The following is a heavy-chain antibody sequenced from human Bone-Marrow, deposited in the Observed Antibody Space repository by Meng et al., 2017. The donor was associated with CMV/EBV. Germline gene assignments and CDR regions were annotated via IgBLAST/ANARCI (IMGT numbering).Heavy chain of an antibody. Sequence: ASVKVSCKASGYTFTSYDINWVRQATGQGLEWMGWMNPNSGNTGYAQKFQGRVTMTRNTSISTAYVELSSLRSEDTAVYYCARFVSYMITFGGVYYYGMDVWGQGTTVTVSS. CDR3: ARFVSYMITFGGVYYYGMDV. V-gene: IGHV1-8*01. CDR1: GYTFTSYD. J-gene: IGHJ6*02. D-gene: IGHD3-16*01. CDR2: MNPNSGNT.